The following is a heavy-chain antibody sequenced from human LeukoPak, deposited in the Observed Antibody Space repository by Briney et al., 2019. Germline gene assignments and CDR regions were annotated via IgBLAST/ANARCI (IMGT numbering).Heavy chain of an antibody. Sequence: GGSLRLSCAASGFTFSSYSMNWVRQAPGKGLEWVSYISSSSSTIYYADSVKGRFTIFRDNAKNSLYLQMNSLRAEDTAMYYCIMVRGVSNYYYYMDVWGKGTTVTVSS. D-gene: IGHD3-10*01. V-gene: IGHV3-48*01. CDR2: ISSSSSTI. CDR1: GFTFSSYS. CDR3: IMVRGVSNYYYYMDV. J-gene: IGHJ6*03.